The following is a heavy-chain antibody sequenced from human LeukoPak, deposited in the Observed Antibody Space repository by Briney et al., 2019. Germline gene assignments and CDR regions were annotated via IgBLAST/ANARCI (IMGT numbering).Heavy chain of an antibody. CDR3: AGGAGFLIDY. D-gene: IGHD2/OR15-2a*01. Sequence: GGSLRFSCAASGFTFRSYTMKWVRQAPGKGPEWVAIIKKDGSEKYYVDSVKGRFTISRDNAKNSLYLQMNSLRADDTAVYFCAGGAGFLIDYWGQGALVTVSS. V-gene: IGHV3-7*01. J-gene: IGHJ4*02. CDR1: GFTFRSYT. CDR2: IKKDGSEK.